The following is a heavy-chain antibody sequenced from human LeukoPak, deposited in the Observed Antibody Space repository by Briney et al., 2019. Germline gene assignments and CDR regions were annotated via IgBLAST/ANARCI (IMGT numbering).Heavy chain of an antibody. CDR1: GYSFTGFY. Sequence: ASVKVSCKASGYSFTGFYMHWVRQAPGQGLEWMGWINPPTGGTSYAQKFQGRVTMTRDTSISTAYMELRSLRSDDTAVYYCARDPGGAWGQGTLVTVSS. D-gene: IGHD1-26*01. CDR2: INPPTGGT. CDR3: ARDPGGA. J-gene: IGHJ5*02. V-gene: IGHV1-2*02.